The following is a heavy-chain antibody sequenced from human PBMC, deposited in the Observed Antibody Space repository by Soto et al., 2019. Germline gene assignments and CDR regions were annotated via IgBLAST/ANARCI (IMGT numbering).Heavy chain of an antibody. CDR3: ARKGGYYDSSGYEGTFDY. CDR1: GGSISSGGYY. J-gene: IGHJ4*02. V-gene: IGHV4-31*03. CDR2: IYYSGST. D-gene: IGHD3-22*01. Sequence: SETLSLTCTVSGGSISSGGYYWSWIRQHPGKGLEWIGYIYYSGSTYYTPSLKSRVTISVDTSKNQFSLKLSSVTAADTAVYYCARKGGYYDSSGYEGTFDYWGQGTLVTVSS.